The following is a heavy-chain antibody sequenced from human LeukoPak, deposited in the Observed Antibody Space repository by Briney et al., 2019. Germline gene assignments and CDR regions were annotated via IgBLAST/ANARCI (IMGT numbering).Heavy chain of an antibody. CDR3: ARGVVYYDSSETYYFDY. CDR2: INHSGST. J-gene: IGHJ4*02. V-gene: IGHV4-34*01. Sequence: SETLSLTCAVYGVSFSGYYWSWIRQPPGKGLEWIGEINHSGSTNYNPSLKSRVTISVDTSKNQFSLKLSSVTDAETAVYYCARGVVYYDSSETYYFDYWGQGTLVTVSS. CDR1: GVSFSGYY. D-gene: IGHD3-22*01.